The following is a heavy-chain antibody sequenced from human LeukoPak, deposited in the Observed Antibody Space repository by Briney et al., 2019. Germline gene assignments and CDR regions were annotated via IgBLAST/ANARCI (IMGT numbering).Heavy chain of an antibody. CDR3: ARLSGGSGSSYFDY. D-gene: IGHD1-26*01. Sequence: GGSLRLSCAASGFTFSDYNMNWVRQVPGKGLESVSYMSRSGDIIYYADSVKGRFTISRDNAKNSLYLQMNSLRAEDTAVYYCARLSGGSGSSYFDYWGQGPLFTVSS. V-gene: IGHV3-48*01. J-gene: IGHJ4*02. CDR2: MSRSGDII. CDR1: GFTFSDYN.